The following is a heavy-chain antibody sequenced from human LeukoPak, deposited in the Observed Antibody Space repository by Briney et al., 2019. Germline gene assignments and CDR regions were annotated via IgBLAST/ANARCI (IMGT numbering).Heavy chain of an antibody. CDR3: VRPASSGYSPDVFAT. V-gene: IGHV5-51*01. J-gene: IGHJ3*02. D-gene: IGHD3-22*01. CDR1: GNSFTTYW. Sequence: LGESLKISCKGSGNSFTTYWIGWVRQMSGRGLEWMGITYLGGSETRYSPSFQGQVTISADKSISTAYLHWSSLKASDTAMYYCVRPASSGYSPDVFATWGQGTLVTVSS. CDR2: TYLGGSET.